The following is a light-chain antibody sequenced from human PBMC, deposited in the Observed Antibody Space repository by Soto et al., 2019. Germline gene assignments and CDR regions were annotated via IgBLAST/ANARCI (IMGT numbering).Light chain of an antibody. V-gene: IGKV3-15*01. CDR1: QSVSSN. Sequence: EIVMTQSPATLSVSGGERATLSCRASQSVSSNLAWYQQKPGQAPRLLIYGASTRATGIPARFSGSGSGTEFTLTISSLQSEDFAVYYCQHYNNWPRTFGQGTKVEIK. CDR3: QHYNNWPRT. J-gene: IGKJ1*01. CDR2: GAS.